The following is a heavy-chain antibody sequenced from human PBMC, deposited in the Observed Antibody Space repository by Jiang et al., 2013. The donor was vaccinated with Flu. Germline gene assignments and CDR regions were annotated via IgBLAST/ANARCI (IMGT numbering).Heavy chain of an antibody. D-gene: IGHD3-16*02. CDR2: ISWNSGDV. J-gene: IGHJ6*02. V-gene: IGHV3-9*01. CDR1: KSPFENFG. CDR3: VKDMMADASWTYRSGGQYHYSLDV. Sequence: QLVESGGGLVQPGGSLRLLCVTSKSPFENFGMHWVRQVPGKGLEWVAAISWNSGDVGYADSVKGRFTISRDNFKNSLFLQMDSLTVEDAARYYCVKDMMADASWTYRSGGQYHYSLDVWGQGTTVSVSS.